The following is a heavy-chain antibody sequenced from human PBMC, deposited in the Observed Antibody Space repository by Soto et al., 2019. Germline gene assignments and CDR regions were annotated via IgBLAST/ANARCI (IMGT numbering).Heavy chain of an antibody. D-gene: IGHD7-27*01. J-gene: IGHJ4*02. CDR1: GFSLSTSGVG. CDR2: IYWDDDK. Sequence: QITLKESGPTLVKPTQTLTLTCTFSGFSLSTSGVGVDWIRQPPGKALEWLALIYWDDDKRYSPSLKSRLTITKDTSKNQVVLTMTNMEPVDTATYYCAHSLIPNWGSRGAFDYWGQGTLVTVSS. V-gene: IGHV2-5*02. CDR3: AHSLIPNWGSRGAFDY.